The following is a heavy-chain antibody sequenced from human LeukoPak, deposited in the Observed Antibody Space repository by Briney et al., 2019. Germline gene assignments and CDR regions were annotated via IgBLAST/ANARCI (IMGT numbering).Heavy chain of an antibody. CDR3: ARGARRITMIVVPYAFDI. V-gene: IGHV4-34*01. Sequence: PSETLSLTCAVYGGSFSGYYWSWIRQPPGKGLEWIGEINHSGSTNYNPSLKSRVTISVDTSKNQFSLKLSSVTAADTAVYYCARGARRITMIVVPYAFDIWGQGTMVTVSS. CDR1: GGSFSGYY. J-gene: IGHJ3*02. CDR2: INHSGST. D-gene: IGHD3-22*01.